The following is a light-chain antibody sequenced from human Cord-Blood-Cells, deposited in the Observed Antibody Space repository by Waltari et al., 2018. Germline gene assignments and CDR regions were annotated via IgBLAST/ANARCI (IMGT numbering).Light chain of an antibody. J-gene: IGKJ1*01. V-gene: IGKV3-20*01. CDR3: QQYGSSTWT. CDR2: GAS. CDR1: PSVSSSY. Sequence: DIVLTQSPGTLSLSPGERATLSCRASPSVSSSYLAWYQQKPGQASRLLIYGASSRATGIPDRFSGSGSGTDFTLTISRLEPEDFAVYYCQQYGSSTWTFGQGTKVEIK.